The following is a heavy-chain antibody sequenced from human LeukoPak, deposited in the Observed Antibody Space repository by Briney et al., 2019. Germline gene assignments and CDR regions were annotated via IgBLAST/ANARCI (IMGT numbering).Heavy chain of an antibody. J-gene: IGHJ4*02. CDR2: INHSGST. V-gene: IGHV4-34*01. Sequence: SETLSLTCAAYGGSFSGYYWSWIRQPPGKGLEWIGEINHSGSTNYNPSLKSRVTISVDTSKNQFSLKLSSVTAADTAVYYCARPCSGGSCYDYWGQGTLVTVSS. D-gene: IGHD2-15*01. CDR3: ARPCSGGSCYDY. CDR1: GGSFSGYY.